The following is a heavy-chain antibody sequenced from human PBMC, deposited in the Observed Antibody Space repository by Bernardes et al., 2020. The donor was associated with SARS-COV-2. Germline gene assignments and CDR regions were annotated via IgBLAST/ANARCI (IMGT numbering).Heavy chain of an antibody. D-gene: IGHD3-16*01. V-gene: IGHV4-34*01. CDR3: ARAVWGIWHFDL. Sequence: SYTLTLTCAVYGGSLRGSYWNWIRQPPGQGLEWIGEINYSGSTNYNPSLKSRVTISVDTSKNKFSLKLTSVTAADTAVYYCARAVWGIWHFDLWGRDTLVTVSS. CDR2: INYSGST. CDR1: GGSLRGSY. J-gene: IGHJ2*01.